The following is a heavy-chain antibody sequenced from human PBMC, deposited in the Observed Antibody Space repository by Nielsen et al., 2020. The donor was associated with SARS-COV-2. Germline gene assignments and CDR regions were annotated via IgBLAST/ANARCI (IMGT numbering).Heavy chain of an antibody. CDR2: ISDDGSNK. Sequence: GESLKISCAASGFTFSSYAMHWVRQAPGKGLEWVAVISDDGSNKYYADSVKGRFTISRDNSKNTLYLQMSSLRVEDTAVYYCAKADGDYGHGSFDYWGQGTLLTVSS. CDR3: AKADGDYGHGSFDY. J-gene: IGHJ4*02. CDR1: GFTFSSYA. V-gene: IGHV3-30*18. D-gene: IGHD4/OR15-4a*01.